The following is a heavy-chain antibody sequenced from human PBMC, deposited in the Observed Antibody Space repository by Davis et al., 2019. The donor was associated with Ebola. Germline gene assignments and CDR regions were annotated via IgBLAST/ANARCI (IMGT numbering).Heavy chain of an antibody. V-gene: IGHV3-23*01. CDR2: ISGSGGNT. J-gene: IGHJ4*02. D-gene: IGHD3-10*01. CDR3: AKDSSITMVRGILDY. CDR1: GFTFSDYY. Sequence: GESLKISCAASGFTFSDYYMSWIRQAPGKGLEWVSAISGSGGNTYYADSVKGRFTISRDNSKNTLYLQMNSLRAEDTAVYYCAKDSSITMVRGILDYWGQGTLVTVSS.